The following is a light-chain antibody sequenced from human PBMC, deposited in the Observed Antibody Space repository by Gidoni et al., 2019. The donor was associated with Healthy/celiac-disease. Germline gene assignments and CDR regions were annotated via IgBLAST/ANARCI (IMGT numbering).Light chain of an antibody. Sequence: IQLTQSPSSLSASVGDRVTITCRASQGISSALAWYQQKPGKAPKLLIYDASSLESGVPSRFSGSGSGTDFTLTISSLQPEDFATYYCQQFNSYPQGYTFGQGTKLEIK. CDR1: QGISSA. CDR2: DAS. J-gene: IGKJ2*01. CDR3: QQFNSYPQGYT. V-gene: IGKV1-13*02.